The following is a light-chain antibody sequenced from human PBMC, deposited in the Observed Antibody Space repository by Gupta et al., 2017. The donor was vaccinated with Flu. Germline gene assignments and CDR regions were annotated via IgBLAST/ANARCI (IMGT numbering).Light chain of an antibody. V-gene: IGKV1-39*01. J-gene: IGKJ4*01. CDR1: QSIISY. CDR3: QQRYYTLRA. CDR2: DAA. Sequence: IKMIQPSSSLSAAAGDRVTIISRASQSIISYLNWYQQKPGKAPNLLIYDAASLQRRVPSRFSGSGPWTEVTLPISSLQPEDFATNYCQQRYYTLRAFGGGTKVEIK.